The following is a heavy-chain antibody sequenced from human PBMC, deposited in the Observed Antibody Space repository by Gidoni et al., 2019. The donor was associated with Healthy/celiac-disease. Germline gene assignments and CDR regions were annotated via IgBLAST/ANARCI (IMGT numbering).Heavy chain of an antibody. CDR2: IYWNDDK. CDR1: GFSLSTSGVG. V-gene: IGHV2-5*01. D-gene: IGHD5-18*01. CDR3: AHSERVVDTAMGDFDY. Sequence: QITLKESGPTLVKPTQTLTLTCTFSGFSLSTSGVGVGWIRQPPGKALEWLALIYWNDDKRYSPSLKSRLTITKDTSKNQVVLTMTNMDPVDTATYYCAHSERVVDTAMGDFDYWGQGTLVTVSS. J-gene: IGHJ4*02.